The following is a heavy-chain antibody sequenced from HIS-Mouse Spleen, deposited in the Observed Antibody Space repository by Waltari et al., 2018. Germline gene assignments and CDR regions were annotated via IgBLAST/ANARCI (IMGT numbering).Heavy chain of an antibody. CDR3: ARGRFHSWNDAFDI. J-gene: IGHJ3*02. Sequence: QVQLQQWGAGLLKPSETLSLTCAVYGGSFSVYYWSWLRQPPGKGLEWIGEINHSGSTNYNPSLKSRVTISVDTSKNQFSLKLSSVTAADTAVYYCARGRFHSWNDAFDIWGQGTMVTVSS. V-gene: IGHV4-34*01. D-gene: IGHD1-1*01. CDR2: INHSGST. CDR1: GGSFSVYY.